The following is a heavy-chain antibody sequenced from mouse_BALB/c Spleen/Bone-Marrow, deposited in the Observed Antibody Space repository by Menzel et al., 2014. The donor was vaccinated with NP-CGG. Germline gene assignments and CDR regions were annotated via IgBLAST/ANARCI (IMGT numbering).Heavy chain of an antibody. D-gene: IGHD1-1*01. CDR3: AIYYYGSSYAMDY. CDR2: INPDNGGT. V-gene: IGHV1-18*01. Sequence: DVKLVESGPELVKPGASVKIPCKASGYTFTDYNMDWVKQSHGKSLEWIGDINPDNGGTIYNQKFKGKATLTVDKSPSTAYMELRSLTSEDTAVYYCAIYYYGSSYAMDYWGQGTSVTVSS. CDR1: GYTFTDYN. J-gene: IGHJ4*01.